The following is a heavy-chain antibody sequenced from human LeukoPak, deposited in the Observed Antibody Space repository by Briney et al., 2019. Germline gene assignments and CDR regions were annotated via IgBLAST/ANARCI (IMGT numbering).Heavy chain of an antibody. Sequence: GGSLRLSCAASGFTFGSYSMNWVRQAPGKGLEWVSSISSSSSYIYYADSVKGRFTISRDNAKNSLYLQMNSLRAEDTAVYYCARERTEGYCSGGSCPEHAFDIWGQGTMVTVSS. J-gene: IGHJ3*02. V-gene: IGHV3-21*01. CDR3: ARERTEGYCSGGSCPEHAFDI. CDR1: GFTFGSYS. CDR2: ISSSSSYI. D-gene: IGHD2-15*01.